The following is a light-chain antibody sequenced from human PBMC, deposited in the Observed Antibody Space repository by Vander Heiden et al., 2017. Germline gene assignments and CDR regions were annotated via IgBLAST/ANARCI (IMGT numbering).Light chain of an antibody. CDR3: MQSLQTPWT. Sequence: DIVMTQSPLSLPVTPGEPASISCRSTQSLLHSNGYTYLEWYLQKPGQSPQVLIYSGFDRASGVPDRFSGGGSATDFTLKISRVEAEDVGVYYCMQSLQTPWTFGQGTRLEIK. V-gene: IGKV2-28*01. CDR1: QSLLHSNGYTY. CDR2: SGF. J-gene: IGKJ1*01.